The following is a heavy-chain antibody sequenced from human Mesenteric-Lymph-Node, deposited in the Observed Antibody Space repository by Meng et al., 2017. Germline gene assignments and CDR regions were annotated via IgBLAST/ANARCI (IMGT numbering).Heavy chain of an antibody. CDR1: GFSLSTSGMC. CDR2: IDWDDDK. Sequence: SGPTLVTPTQTLTLTCTFSGFSLSTSGMCVSWIRQPPGKALEWLALIDWDDDKYYSTSLKTRLTISKDTSKNQVVLTMTNMDPVDTATYYCARIQYGDVRVFSVGGWFDPWGQGTLVTVSS. D-gene: IGHD4-17*01. J-gene: IGHJ5*02. V-gene: IGHV2-70*01. CDR3: ARIQYGDVRVFSVGGWFDP.